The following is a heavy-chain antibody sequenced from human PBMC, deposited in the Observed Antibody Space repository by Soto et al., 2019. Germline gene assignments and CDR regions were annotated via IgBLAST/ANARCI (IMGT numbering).Heavy chain of an antibody. J-gene: IGHJ3*02. CDR2: IYPGDPDT. Sequence: AESLSTSCKGPGYRFPRYWIVWVLQMPGKGLEWMGIIYPGDPDTRYSPSFQGQVTISSDKSISTAYLQWSSLKASDTAMYYCARQILGSGRGWDAFDIWGQGTMVTVSS. CDR1: GYRFPRYW. CDR3: ARQILGSGRGWDAFDI. D-gene: IGHD3-10*02. V-gene: IGHV5-51*01.